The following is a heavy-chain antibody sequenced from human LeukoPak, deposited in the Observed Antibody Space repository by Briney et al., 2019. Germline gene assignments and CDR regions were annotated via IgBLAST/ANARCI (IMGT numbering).Heavy chain of an antibody. V-gene: IGHV3-23*01. Sequence: GSLRLSCAASGFTFSSYAMSWVRQAPGKGLEWVSATSGSGGSTYYADSVKGRFTISRDNSKNTLYLQMNSLRAEDTAVYYCAKDHYDYVWGSYRHYFDYWGQGTLVTVSS. D-gene: IGHD3-16*02. CDR3: AKDHYDYVWGSYRHYFDY. CDR1: GFTFSSYA. J-gene: IGHJ4*02. CDR2: TSGSGGST.